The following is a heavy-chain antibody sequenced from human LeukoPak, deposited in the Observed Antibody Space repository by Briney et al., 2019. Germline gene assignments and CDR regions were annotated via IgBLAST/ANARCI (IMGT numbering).Heavy chain of an antibody. CDR1: GFTFSSYS. V-gene: IGHV3-21*01. CDR2: ISSSSSYI. CDR3: ARDGAVAGWFDP. Sequence: GVLRLSCAASGFTFSSYSMNWVRQAPGKGLEWVSSISSSSSYIYYADSVKGRFTISRDNAKNSLYLQMNSLRAEDTAVYYCARDGAVAGWFDPWGQGTLVTVSS. J-gene: IGHJ5*02. D-gene: IGHD6-19*01.